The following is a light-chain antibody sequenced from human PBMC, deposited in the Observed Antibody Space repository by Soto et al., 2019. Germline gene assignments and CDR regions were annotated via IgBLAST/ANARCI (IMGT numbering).Light chain of an antibody. J-gene: IGLJ1*01. CDR1: SSTVGGFNV. CDR2: EGI. Sequence: QSALTQPASVSGSPGQSITISCTGTSSTVGGFNVVSWYQQHPGKAPKVIIYEGIKRPSGVSNRFSGSNSGSTASLTISGLQAEDEADYYCCSYVGATTYVXGTGTNVPS. CDR3: CSYVGATTYV. V-gene: IGLV2-23*01.